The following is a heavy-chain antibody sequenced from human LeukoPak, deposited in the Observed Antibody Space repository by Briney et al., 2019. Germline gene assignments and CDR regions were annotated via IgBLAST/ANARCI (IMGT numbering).Heavy chain of an antibody. V-gene: IGHV3-7*01. CDR1: GFTFSSYW. Sequence: GGSLRLSCAASGFTFSSYWMSWVRQAPGKGLEWVANIKQDGSEKYYVDSVKGRFTISRDKAKNSLYLQMNSLRAEDTAVYYCARVSSKATVRGLITKKNYYYYYMDVWGKGTTVTISS. D-gene: IGHD3-10*01. CDR3: ARVSSKATVRGLITKKNYYYYYMDV. CDR2: IKQDGSEK. J-gene: IGHJ6*03.